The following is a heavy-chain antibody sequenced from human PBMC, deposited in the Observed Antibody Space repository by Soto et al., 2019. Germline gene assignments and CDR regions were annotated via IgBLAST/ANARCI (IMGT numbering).Heavy chain of an antibody. CDR1: GGSISSGDYY. V-gene: IGHV4-30-4*01. J-gene: IGHJ6*02. CDR2: IYYSGST. CDR3: AKSGAAAGTGYYYYGMDV. Sequence: SETLSLTCTDSGGSISSGDYYWSWIRQPPGKGLEWIGYIYYSGSTYYNPSLKSRVTISVDTSKNQFSLKLSSVTAADTAVYYCAKSGAAAGTGYYYYGMDVWGQGTTVTVSS. D-gene: IGHD6-13*01.